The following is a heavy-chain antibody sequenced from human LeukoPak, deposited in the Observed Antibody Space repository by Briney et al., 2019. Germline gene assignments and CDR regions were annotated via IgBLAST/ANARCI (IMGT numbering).Heavy chain of an antibody. V-gene: IGHV4-31*03. CDR1: GGSISSGGYY. Sequence: SQTLSLTCTVSGGSISSGGYYWSWIRQHPGKGLEWIGYIYYSGSTYYNPPLKSRVTISVDTSKNQFSLKLSSVTAADTAVYHCARTYYYGSGRWETSQRLGEYWGQGTLVTVSS. CDR3: ARTYYYGSGRWETSQRLGEY. D-gene: IGHD3-10*01. J-gene: IGHJ4*02. CDR2: IYYSGST.